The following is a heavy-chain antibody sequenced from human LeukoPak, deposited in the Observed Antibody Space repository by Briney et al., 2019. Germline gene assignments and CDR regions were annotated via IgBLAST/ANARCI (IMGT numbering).Heavy chain of an antibody. V-gene: IGHV4-34*01. CDR1: GGSFSGYY. J-gene: IGHJ4*02. Sequence: PSETLSLTCAVYGGSFSGYYWSWIRQPPGKGLEWTGEINHSGSTNYNPSLKSRVTISVDTSKNQFSLKLSSVTAADTAVYYCARVGNRYFDWLSHIYYFDYWGQGTLVTVSS. D-gene: IGHD3-9*01. CDR3: ARVGNRYFDWLSHIYYFDY. CDR2: INHSGST.